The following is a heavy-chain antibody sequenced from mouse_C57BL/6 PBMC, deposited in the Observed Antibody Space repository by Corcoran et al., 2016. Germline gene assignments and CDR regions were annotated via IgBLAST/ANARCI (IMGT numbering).Heavy chain of an antibody. V-gene: IGHV1-26*01. J-gene: IGHJ3*01. CDR2: INPNNGGT. CDR3: GPLFAY. Sequence: EVQLQQYGPELVKPGASVKISCKASGYTFTDYYMTWVKQSHGKSLEWIGDINPNNGGTSYNQKFKGNATLTVDKSSSTAYMELRSLTSEDSAVYYCGPLFAYWGQGTLVTVSA. CDR1: GYTFTDYY.